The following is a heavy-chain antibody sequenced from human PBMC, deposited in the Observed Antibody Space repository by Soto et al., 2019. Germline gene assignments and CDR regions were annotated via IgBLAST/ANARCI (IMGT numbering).Heavy chain of an antibody. CDR3: AKDISYHSSGYYPGGHYFDY. D-gene: IGHD3-22*01. CDR2: ISLNSGSI. Sequence: RRLSCAASGFTFDDYAMHWVRQAPGKGLEWVSGISLNSGSIGYADSVKGLFTISRDNAKNSLYLQMNSLRAEDTALYYCAKDISYHSSGYYPGGHYFDYWAQGTLVTVSS. V-gene: IGHV3-9*01. J-gene: IGHJ4*02. CDR1: GFTFDDYA.